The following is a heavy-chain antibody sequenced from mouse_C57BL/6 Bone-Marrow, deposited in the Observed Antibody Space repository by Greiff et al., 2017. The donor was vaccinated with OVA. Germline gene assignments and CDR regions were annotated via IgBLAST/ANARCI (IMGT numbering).Heavy chain of an antibody. Sequence: VQLQQSGPVLVKPGASVKMSCKASGYTFTDYYMNWVKQSHGKSLEWIGVINPYNGGTSYNQKFKGKATLTVDNSSSTAYMELNSLTSEDAAVYCCARSDWFAYWGQGTLVTVSA. CDR3: ARSDWFAY. J-gene: IGHJ3*01. CDR2: INPYNGGT. CDR1: GYTFTDYY. V-gene: IGHV1-19*01.